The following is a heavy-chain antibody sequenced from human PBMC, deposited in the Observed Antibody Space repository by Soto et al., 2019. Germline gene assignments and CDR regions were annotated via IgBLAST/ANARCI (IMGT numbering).Heavy chain of an antibody. D-gene: IGHD3-16*01. CDR1: GFSLNTRDVG. V-gene: IGHV2-5*02. J-gene: IGHJ4*02. CDR3: AHCRGGVASF. CDR2: VYWDDDK. Sequence: QITLNESRPALVKPTQTLTLTCTFAGFSLNTRDVGVGWIRQPPGKALEGLGVVYWDDDKTYSPSLKSRLTITKDTTKNQVVLRMTKMDPVDTATYYCAHCRGGVASFWGQGTRVTVSS.